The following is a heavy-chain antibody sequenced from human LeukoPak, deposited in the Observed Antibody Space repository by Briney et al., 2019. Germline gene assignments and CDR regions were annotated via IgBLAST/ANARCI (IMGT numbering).Heavy chain of an antibody. Sequence: GGSLRLSCAASGFTFSNYAMSWVRQAPGKGLEWVSVISGSGGGSTYYADSVKGRFTISRDNSKNTLYLQMNSLRAEDTAVYHCAKGKGYSSSSSDHWGQGTLVTVSS. D-gene: IGHD6-6*01. J-gene: IGHJ5*02. CDR2: ISGSGGGST. CDR3: AKGKGYSSSSSDH. CDR1: GFTFSNYA. V-gene: IGHV3-23*01.